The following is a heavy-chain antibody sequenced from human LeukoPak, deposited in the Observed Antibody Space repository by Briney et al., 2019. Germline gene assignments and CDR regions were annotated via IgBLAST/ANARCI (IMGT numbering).Heavy chain of an antibody. CDR2: IYYSGFT. D-gene: IGHD6-6*01. V-gene: IGHV4-59*08. J-gene: IGHJ4*02. Sequence: KPSETLSLTCTVSGGSISSYYWSWIRQPPGKGLEWIGYIYYSGFTNYNPSLKSRVSISVDTSNSHSSLKLTSVTAADTAVYFCARMYSSSSFFDYWGQGILVTVSS. CDR1: GGSISSYY. CDR3: ARMYSSSSFFDY.